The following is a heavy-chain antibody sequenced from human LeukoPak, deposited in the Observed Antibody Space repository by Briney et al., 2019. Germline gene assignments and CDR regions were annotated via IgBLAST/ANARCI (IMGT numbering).Heavy chain of an antibody. Sequence: SETLSLTCTVSGGSISSYYWSWIRQPPGKGLEWIGYIYYSGSTNYNPSFKSRVTISVDTSKNQFSLKLSSVTAADTAVYYCARGKVVGPVNDFWSGYRGYNWFDPWGQGTLVTVSS. J-gene: IGHJ5*02. V-gene: IGHV4-59*12. D-gene: IGHD3-3*01. CDR2: IYYSGST. CDR1: GGSISSYY. CDR3: ARGKVVGPVNDFWSGYRGYNWFDP.